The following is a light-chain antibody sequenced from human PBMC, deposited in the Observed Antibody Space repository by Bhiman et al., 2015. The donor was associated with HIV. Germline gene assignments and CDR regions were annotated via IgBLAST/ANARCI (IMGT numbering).Light chain of an antibody. CDR2: QDT. CDR3: QSADSSGTYQV. V-gene: IGLV3-25*03. Sequence: SYDLTQPPSVSVSPGQTASIACSADKLGDQYVTWYQQRPGQSPVMVIYQDTKRPSGIPERFSGSSSGTTVTLTISGVQAEDEAAYYCQSADSSGTYQVFGGGTKLTVL. CDR1: KLGDQY. J-gene: IGLJ2*01.